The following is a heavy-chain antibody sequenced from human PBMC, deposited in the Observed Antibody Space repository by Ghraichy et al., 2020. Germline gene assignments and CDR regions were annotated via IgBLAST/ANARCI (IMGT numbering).Heavy chain of an antibody. CDR2: IIPIFGTA. V-gene: IGHV1-69*13. D-gene: IGHD3-3*01. J-gene: IGHJ6*02. Sequence: SVKVSCKASGGTFSSYAISWVRQAPGQGLEWMGGIIPIFGTANYAQKFQGRVTITADESTSTAYMELSSLRSEDTAVYYCARGRSYYDFWSGMDVWGQGTTVTVSS. CDR1: GGTFSSYA. CDR3: ARGRSYYDFWSGMDV.